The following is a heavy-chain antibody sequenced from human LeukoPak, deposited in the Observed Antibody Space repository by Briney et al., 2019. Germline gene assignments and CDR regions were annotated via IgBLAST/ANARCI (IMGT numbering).Heavy chain of an antibody. CDR3: ARHFVT. D-gene: IGHD2-21*02. V-gene: IGHV4-39*01. Sequence: PSETLSLTCTVSGGSISSSYYYWGWIRQPPGKGLGWIGSIYYSGSTYYNPSLKSRVTISVDTSKNQFSLKLRSVTAADTAVYYCARHFVTWGQGTLVTVSS. J-gene: IGHJ4*02. CDR2: IYYSGST. CDR1: GGSISSSYYY.